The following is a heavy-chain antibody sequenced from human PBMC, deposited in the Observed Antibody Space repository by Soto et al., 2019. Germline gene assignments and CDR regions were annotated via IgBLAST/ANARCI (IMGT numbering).Heavy chain of an antibody. CDR1: GYAFTTYG. V-gene: IGHV1-18*01. D-gene: IGHD1-1*01. CDR3: ARGRYGDY. Sequence: QVHLVQSGAEVKKPGASVKVSCQASGYAFTTYGITWVRQAPGQGLEWMGWISAHNGNTNYAQKLQGRVTVTRDTSTSTAYMALRGLRSYDTAVYYCARGRYGDYWGQGALVTVSS. CDR2: ISAHNGNT. J-gene: IGHJ4*02.